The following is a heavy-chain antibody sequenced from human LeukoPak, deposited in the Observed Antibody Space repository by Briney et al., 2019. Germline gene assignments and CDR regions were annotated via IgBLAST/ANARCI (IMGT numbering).Heavy chain of an antibody. CDR2: ISAYNGNT. J-gene: IGHJ5*02. D-gene: IGHD2-15*01. Sequence: GASVKVSCKASGYTFTSYGISRVRQAPGQGLEWMGWISAYNGNTNYAQKLQGRVTMTTDTSTSTAYMELRSLRSDDTAVYYCARDLFVVVVAATVGWFDPWGQGTLVTVSS. V-gene: IGHV1-18*01. CDR3: ARDLFVVVVAATVGWFDP. CDR1: GYTFTSYG.